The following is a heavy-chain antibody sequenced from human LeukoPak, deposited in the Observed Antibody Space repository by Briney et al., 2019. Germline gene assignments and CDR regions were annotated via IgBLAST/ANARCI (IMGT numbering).Heavy chain of an antibody. V-gene: IGHV1-2*04. CDR1: GYTFTGYY. CDR3: ARSGALELEREWAAFDI. CDR2: INPNGGGT. Sequence: ASVKVSCKASGYTFTGYYMHWVRQAPGQGLEWTGWINPNGGGTNYAQKFQGWVTMTRDTSISTAYMELSRLRSDDTAVYYCARSGALELEREWAAFDIWGQGTMVTVSS. J-gene: IGHJ3*02. D-gene: IGHD1-1*01.